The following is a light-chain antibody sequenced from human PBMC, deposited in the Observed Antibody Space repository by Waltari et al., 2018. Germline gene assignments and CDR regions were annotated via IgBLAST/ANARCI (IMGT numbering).Light chain of an antibody. J-gene: IGLJ2*01. V-gene: IGLV3-21*01. CDR2: YDS. CDR1: DLASKS. CDR3: QVWDSYGDHLVV. Sequence: SFVLTQPPSVSVAPGKTARITCGGNDLASKSVNWYQQKPDQAPLLVIYYDSDRPSGIPERFSGSNSGNTATLTISRVEAGDEADYYCQVWDSYGDHLVVFGGGTNLSVV.